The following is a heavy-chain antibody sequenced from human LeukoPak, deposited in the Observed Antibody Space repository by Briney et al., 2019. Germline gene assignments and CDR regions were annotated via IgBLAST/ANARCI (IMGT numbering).Heavy chain of an antibody. CDR3: ARHLSGITGYTYGRGIDY. V-gene: IGHV3-7*01. D-gene: IGHD5-18*01. Sequence: GGSLRLSCAASGFSFTAYAMSWFRQTPGKGLEWVANIHDDGRVTNYVDSVKGRFTISRDNAKKSLYLQINSLRAEDTALYYCARHLSGITGYTYGRGIDYWGQGTLVTVSS. J-gene: IGHJ4*02. CDR1: GFSFTAYA. CDR2: IHDDGRVT.